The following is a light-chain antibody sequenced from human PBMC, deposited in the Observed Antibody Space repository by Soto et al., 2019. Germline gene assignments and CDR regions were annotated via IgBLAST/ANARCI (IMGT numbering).Light chain of an antibody. CDR1: SSNIGAGYD. CDR2: GNS. CDR3: QSYDSSLSGWV. Sequence: QSVLTQPPSVSGAPGQRVTISCTGTSSNIGAGYDVHWYQQLPGTAPKLLIYGNSNRPSGVPDRFSGSKSGTSASLAITGRQAEDEADYYCQSYDSSLSGWVFGGGTKFTVL. V-gene: IGLV1-40*01. J-gene: IGLJ3*02.